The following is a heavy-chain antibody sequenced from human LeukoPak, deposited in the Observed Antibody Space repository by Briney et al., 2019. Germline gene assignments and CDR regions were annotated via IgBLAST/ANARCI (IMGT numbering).Heavy chain of an antibody. CDR2: IYYSGIT. J-gene: IGHJ5*02. V-gene: IGHV4-59*12. CDR1: GGSISSYY. Sequence: PSETLSLTCTVSGGSISSYYWSWIRQPPGKGLEWIGSIYYSGITYYNPSLKSRVTISVDTSKNQFSLNLSSVTAADTAFYYCARDGCSGGSCSVNWFDPWGQGTLVTVSS. D-gene: IGHD2-15*01. CDR3: ARDGCSGGSCSVNWFDP.